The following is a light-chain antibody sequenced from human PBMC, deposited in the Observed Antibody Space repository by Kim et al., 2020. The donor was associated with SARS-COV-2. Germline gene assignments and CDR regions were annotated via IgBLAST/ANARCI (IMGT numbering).Light chain of an antibody. Sequence: SYELTQPPPVSVSPGQTASITCSGDKLEDKFVCWYQQKPGQSPVLVIYQDSKRPSRIPERFSGSNSGNIATLTISGTQAMDEADYYCQAWDSSTGVFGTGTKVTVL. CDR3: QAWDSSTGV. CDR1: KLEDKF. CDR2: QDS. V-gene: IGLV3-1*01. J-gene: IGLJ1*01.